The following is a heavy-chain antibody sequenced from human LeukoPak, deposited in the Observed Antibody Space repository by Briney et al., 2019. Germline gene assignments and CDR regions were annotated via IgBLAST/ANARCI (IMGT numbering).Heavy chain of an antibody. J-gene: IGHJ4*02. CDR3: AAHFWSGYYSGYYFDY. Sequence: SETLSLTCSVSAGSIRTYYWSWIRQPPGRGLEWIGYIFDSENTNYNPSLKSRVTMSIDTSKKQFSLKLSSVTAADTAVYYCAAHFWSGYYSGYYFDYWGQGTLVTVSS. CDR2: IFDSENT. V-gene: IGHV4-59*08. CDR1: AGSIRTYY. D-gene: IGHD3-3*02.